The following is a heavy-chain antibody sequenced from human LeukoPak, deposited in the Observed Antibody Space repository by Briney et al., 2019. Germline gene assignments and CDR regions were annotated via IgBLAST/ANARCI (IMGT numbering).Heavy chain of an antibody. J-gene: IGHJ5*02. D-gene: IGHD3-16*01. CDR2: ITGSGGST. CDR3: AKDDGLIMFSS. CDR1: GFSFSNYG. Sequence: GGSLRLSCAASGFSFSNYGMNWVRQAPGKGLEWVSGITGSGGSTYYAGSVKGRFTISRDNSKNALYLQVNSLRAEDTAVYYCAKDDGLIMFSSWGQGTLVTVSS. V-gene: IGHV3-23*01.